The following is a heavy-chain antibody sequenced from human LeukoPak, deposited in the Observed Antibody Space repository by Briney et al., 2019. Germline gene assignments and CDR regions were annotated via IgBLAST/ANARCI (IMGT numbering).Heavy chain of an antibody. CDR3: ARGVKQWLRAFDY. D-gene: IGHD6-19*01. J-gene: IGHJ4*02. V-gene: IGHV3-30*04. Sequence: GGSLRLSCAASGFTFSSYAMHWVRQAPGKGLEWVAVISYDGSNKYYADSVKGRFTISRDNSKNTLYLQMNSLRAEDTAVYYCARGVKQWLRAFDYWGQGTLVTVSS. CDR1: GFTFSSYA. CDR2: ISYDGSNK.